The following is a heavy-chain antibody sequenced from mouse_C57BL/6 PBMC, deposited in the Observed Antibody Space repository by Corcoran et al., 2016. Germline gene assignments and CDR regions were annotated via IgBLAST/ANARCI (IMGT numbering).Heavy chain of an antibody. V-gene: IGHV9-3*01. CDR2: INTYSGVP. J-gene: IGHJ4*01. Sequence: QIQLVQSGPELKKPGETVKISCKASGYTFTTYGMSWVKQAPGKGLKWMGWINTYSGVPTYADDFKGRFAFSLETSASTAYLQINNLKNEDTATYFCASGNYVRIYAMDYWGQGTSVTVSS. CDR1: GYTFTTYG. CDR3: ASGNYVRIYAMDY. D-gene: IGHD2-1*01.